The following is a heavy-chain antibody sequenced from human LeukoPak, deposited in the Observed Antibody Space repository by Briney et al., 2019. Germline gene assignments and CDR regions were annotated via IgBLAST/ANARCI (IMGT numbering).Heavy chain of an antibody. CDR2: IYTSGST. V-gene: IGHV4-4*07. J-gene: IGHJ4*02. Sequence: SETLSLTCTVSGGSISSYYWSWIRQPAGKGLEWIGRIYTSGSTNYNPSLKSRVTMSVDTSKNQFSLKLSSVTAADTAVYYCARDHGDVLLWFGPSYYFDYWGRGTLVTVSS. CDR1: GGSISSYY. CDR3: ARDHGDVLLWFGPSYYFDY. D-gene: IGHD3-10*01.